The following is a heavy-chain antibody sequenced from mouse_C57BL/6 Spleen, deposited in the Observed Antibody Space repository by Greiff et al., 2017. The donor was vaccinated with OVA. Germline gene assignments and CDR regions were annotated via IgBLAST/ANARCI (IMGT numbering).Heavy chain of an antibody. V-gene: IGHV1-53*01. J-gene: IGHJ1*03. D-gene: IGHD2-2*01. CDR3: ARWRGYDGGYFDV. Sequence: VQLQQSGTELVKPGASVKLSCKASGYTFTSYWMHWVKQRPGQGLEWIGNINPSNGGTNYNEKFKSKATLTVDKSSSTAYMQLSSLTSEDSAVYYCARWRGYDGGYFDVWGTGTTVTVSS. CDR2: INPSNGGT. CDR1: GYTFTSYW.